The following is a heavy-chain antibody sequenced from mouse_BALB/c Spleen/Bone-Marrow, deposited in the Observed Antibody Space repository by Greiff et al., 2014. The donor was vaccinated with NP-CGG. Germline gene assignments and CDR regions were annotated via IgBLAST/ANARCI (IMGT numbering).Heavy chain of an antibody. CDR1: GFTFTDYY. CDR3: ARDKNYGSYWYFDV. V-gene: IGHV7-3*02. D-gene: IGHD2-1*01. J-gene: IGHJ1*01. CDR2: IRNKANGYTT. Sequence: EVQVVESGGGLVQPGGSLRLSCATSGFTFTDYYMSWVRQPPGKALEWLGFIRNKANGYTTEYSASVKGRFTISRDNSQSILYLQMNTRRAEDSATYYCARDKNYGSYWYFDVWGAGTTVTVSS.